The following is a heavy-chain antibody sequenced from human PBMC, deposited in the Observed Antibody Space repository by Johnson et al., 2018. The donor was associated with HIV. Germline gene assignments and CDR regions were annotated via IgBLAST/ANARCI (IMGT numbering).Heavy chain of an antibody. Sequence: QVQLVESGGGVVQPGRSLRLSCAASGFSFSSYGMHWVRQAPGKGLEWVANIWYDGSNKYYADSVRGRFTISRDNSKNTLYLKMNSLRAEDTAVYYCAKLQHSYGYAAFDFWGQGTMVTVSS. V-gene: IGHV3-33*06. CDR2: IWYDGSNK. J-gene: IGHJ3*01. CDR1: GFSFSSYG. D-gene: IGHD5-18*01. CDR3: AKLQHSYGYAAFDF.